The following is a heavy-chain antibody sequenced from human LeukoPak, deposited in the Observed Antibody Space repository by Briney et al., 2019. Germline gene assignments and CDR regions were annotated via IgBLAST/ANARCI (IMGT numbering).Heavy chain of an antibody. V-gene: IGHV1-2*06. CDR2: INPNSGGT. J-gene: IGHJ4*02. CDR3: ARMYGSGSYLALDY. D-gene: IGHD3-10*01. CDR1: GYTFTGYY. Sequence: ASVKVSCKASGYTFTGYYIHWVRQAPGQGLEWMGRINPNSGGTNYAQKFQGRVTMTRDTSISTVYMELSRLRSDDTAVYYCARMYGSGSYLALDYWGQGTLVTVSS.